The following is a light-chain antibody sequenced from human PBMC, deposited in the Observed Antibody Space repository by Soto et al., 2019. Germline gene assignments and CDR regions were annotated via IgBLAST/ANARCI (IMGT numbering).Light chain of an antibody. J-gene: IGLJ3*02. CDR2: GNS. Sequence: QSVLTQPPSVSGAPGQRVTISCTGSSSNIGAGYDVHWYQQLPGTAPKLLIYGNSNRPSGVPDRFSGSKSGPSASLASTGLQAEDEADYYCQSYDSSLSGGVFGGGTKLTVL. CDR3: QSYDSSLSGGV. CDR1: SSNIGAGYD. V-gene: IGLV1-40*01.